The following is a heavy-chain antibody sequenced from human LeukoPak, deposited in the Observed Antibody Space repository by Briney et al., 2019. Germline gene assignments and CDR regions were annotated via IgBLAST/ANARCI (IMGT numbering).Heavy chain of an antibody. D-gene: IGHD3-9*01. V-gene: IGHV1-2*02. CDR3: ASYYDILTGYYIFDY. CDR2: INPNSGGT. Sequence: ASVKVSCKASGYTFTGYYMHWVRQAPGQGLEWMGWINPNSGGTNYAQKFQGRVTMTRDTSISTAYMELSRLRSDDTAVYYCASYYDILTGYYIFDYWGQGTLVTVSS. J-gene: IGHJ4*02. CDR1: GYTFTGYY.